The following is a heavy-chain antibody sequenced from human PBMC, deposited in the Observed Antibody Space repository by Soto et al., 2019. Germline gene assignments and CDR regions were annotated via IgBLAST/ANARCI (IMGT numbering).Heavy chain of an antibody. J-gene: IGHJ5*02. CDR2: VFHSGDA. V-gene: IGHV4-4*02. D-gene: IGHD3-22*01. Sequence: QVHLQESGPGLVKPSGTLSLTCVVSGGSISGRNWWSWVRQAPGKGLEWIGEVFHSGDATYSPSLRSRVSISVDKSKNQFSLNFNSVTAVDTAVYYCTRRIYDSRLNYFSLDLLGQGALVTFSS. CDR3: TRRIYDSRLNYFSLDL. CDR1: GGSISGRNW.